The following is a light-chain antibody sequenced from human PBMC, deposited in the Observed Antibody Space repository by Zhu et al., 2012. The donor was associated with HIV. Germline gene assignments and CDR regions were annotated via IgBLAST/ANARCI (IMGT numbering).Light chain of an antibody. J-gene: IGKJ1*01. CDR3: HQYNTWPRT. Sequence: EIVLTQSPDTLSLSPGDRATLACRASQSVSSNYLIWYQQKPGQAPRLLIFNTSTRATGIPPRFSGTGSGTEFTLTITSMQSEDFAVYYCHQYNTWPRTFGQGTRVEIK. CDR2: NTS. V-gene: IGKV3-15*01. CDR1: QSVSSN.